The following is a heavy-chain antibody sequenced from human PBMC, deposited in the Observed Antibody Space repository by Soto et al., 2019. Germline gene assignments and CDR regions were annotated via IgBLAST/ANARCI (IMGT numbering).Heavy chain of an antibody. CDR1: GFTFSSYA. J-gene: IGHJ6*03. Sequence: GGSLRLSCAASGFTFSSYAMSWVRQAPGKGLEWVSAISGSGGSTYYADSVKGRSTISRDNSKNTLYLQMNSLRAEDTAVYYCAKGTVAGTTYYYYYMDVWGKGTTVTVSS. V-gene: IGHV3-23*01. CDR2: ISGSGGST. CDR3: AKGTVAGTTYYYYYMDV. D-gene: IGHD6-19*01.